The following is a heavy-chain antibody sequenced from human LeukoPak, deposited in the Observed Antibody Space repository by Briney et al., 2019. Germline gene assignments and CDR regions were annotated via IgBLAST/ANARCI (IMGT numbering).Heavy chain of an antibody. CDR3: ARGRQYLEQGSGSSWDY. CDR1: GGSFSGYY. J-gene: IGHJ4*02. CDR2: INHSVST. Sequence: SETLSLTCAVYGGSFSGYYWSWIRQPPGKGLEWIGEINHSVSTNYNPSLKSRVTISVDTSKNQFTLKLSSVTAADTAVYYCARGRQYLEQGSGSSWDYWGQGTLVTVSS. V-gene: IGHV4-34*01. D-gene: IGHD3-10*01.